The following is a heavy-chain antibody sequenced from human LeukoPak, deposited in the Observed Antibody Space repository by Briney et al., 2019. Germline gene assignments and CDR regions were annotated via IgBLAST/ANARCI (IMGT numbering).Heavy chain of an antibody. CDR1: GGSFSGYY. CDR3: ARLKDPLLYRWSEAKYFLDY. CDR2: INHSGST. D-gene: IGHD2-2*02. J-gene: IGHJ4*02. Sequence: PSETLSLTCAVYGGSFSGYYWSWIRQPPGKGLEWIGEINHSGSTNYNPSLKSRVTISVDTSKNQFSLKLSSVTAADTAVYYCARLKDPLLYRWSEAKYFLDYWGQGTLVTVSS. V-gene: IGHV4-34*01.